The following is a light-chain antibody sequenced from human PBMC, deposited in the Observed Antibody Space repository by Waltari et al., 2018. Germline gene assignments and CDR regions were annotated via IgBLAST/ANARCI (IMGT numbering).Light chain of an antibody. V-gene: IGKV3-15*01. CDR3: QQYNDWWT. Sequence: EIVMTQSSATLSVSPGERATLPCRASQSVSSSLAGYQQKAGQAPRLLLYGASTRATGISARFSGSGYGTEFTLTISSLQSEDFAVYYCQQYNDWWTFGPGTKVEIK. CDR1: QSVSSS. CDR2: GAS. J-gene: IGKJ1*01.